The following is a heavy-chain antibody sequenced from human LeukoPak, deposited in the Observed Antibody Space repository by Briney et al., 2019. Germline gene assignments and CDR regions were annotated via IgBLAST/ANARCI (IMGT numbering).Heavy chain of an antibody. D-gene: IGHD6-13*01. CDR2: IWYDGSNK. Sequence: EGSLRLSCAASGFTFSSYGMHWVRQAPGKGLEWVAVIWYDGSNKYYADSVKGRFTISRDNSKNTLYLQMNSLRAEDTAVYYCARGGEQHFNWFDPWGQGTLVTVSS. V-gene: IGHV3-33*01. CDR1: GFTFSSYG. CDR3: ARGGEQHFNWFDP. J-gene: IGHJ5*02.